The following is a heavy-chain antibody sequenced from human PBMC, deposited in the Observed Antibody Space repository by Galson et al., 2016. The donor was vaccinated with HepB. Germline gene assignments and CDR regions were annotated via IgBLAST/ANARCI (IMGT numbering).Heavy chain of an antibody. CDR2: IKQDGRET. CDR1: GFSFSSFW. J-gene: IGHJ6*02. Sequence: SLRLSCAGSGFSFSSFWMNWVRQAPGRGLEWVGNIKQDGRETYYVGSVKGRFTISRDNAKNSVLLQMNSLRPEAAAVYYCAGGGGFLADVWGQGTTVTVSS. V-gene: IGHV3-7*01. CDR3: AGGGGFLADV.